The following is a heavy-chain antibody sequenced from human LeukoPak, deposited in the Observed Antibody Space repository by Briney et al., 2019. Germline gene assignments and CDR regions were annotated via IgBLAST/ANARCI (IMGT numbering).Heavy chain of an antibody. V-gene: IGHV3-30*04. D-gene: IGHD6-19*01. CDR3: ASQEGSGWSFDY. J-gene: IGHJ4*02. Sequence: HPGRSLRLSCAASGFTFSSYAMHWVRQAPGKGLEWAVISYDGSNKYYADSVKGRFTISRDNSKNTLYLQMNSLRAEDTAVYYCASQEGSGWSFDYWGQGTLVTVSS. CDR1: GFTFSSYA. CDR2: ISYDGSNK.